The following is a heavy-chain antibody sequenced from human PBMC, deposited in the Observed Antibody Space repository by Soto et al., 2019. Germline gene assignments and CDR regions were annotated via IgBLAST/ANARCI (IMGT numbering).Heavy chain of an antibody. Sequence: SVKVSCKASGGTFSSYAISWVRQAPGQGLEWMGGIIPIFGTANYAQKFQGRVTITADESTSTAYMELSSLRSEDTAVYYCARDYPGYGCSGGSCYFFYWGQGTLVPVSS. D-gene: IGHD2-15*01. J-gene: IGHJ4*02. CDR1: GGTFSSYA. V-gene: IGHV1-69*13. CDR2: IIPIFGTA. CDR3: ARDYPGYGCSGGSCYFFY.